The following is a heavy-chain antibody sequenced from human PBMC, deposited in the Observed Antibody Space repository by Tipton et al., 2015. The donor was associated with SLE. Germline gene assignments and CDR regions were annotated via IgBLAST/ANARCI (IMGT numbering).Heavy chain of an antibody. CDR1: GFIFAVYA. CDR2: ISWNSGTI. D-gene: IGHD3-22*01. V-gene: IGHV3-9*01. J-gene: IGHJ4*02. CDR3: AKDRDVSGSSLDY. Sequence: SLRLSCAASGFIFAVYAMEWVRQAPGKGLEWVSGISWNSGTIGYADSVKGRFTISRDNSRNTVYLQVNSLRAEDSAVFYCAKDRDVSGSSLDYWGQGTLVTVSS.